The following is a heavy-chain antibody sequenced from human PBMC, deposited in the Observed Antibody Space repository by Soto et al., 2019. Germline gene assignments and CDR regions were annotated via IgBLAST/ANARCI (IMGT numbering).Heavy chain of an antibody. D-gene: IGHD3-10*01. Sequence: QIQLVQSGAEVKEPGASVKVSCKASGYTFTSSGISWVRQAPGQGPEWMGWISGYNGNTNYAQKFQDRVTMTTDTSTSTAYMELRSLRSDDTAVYFCAAAASGNYGSQYFHHWGQGTLVTVSS. V-gene: IGHV1-18*04. CDR1: GYTFTSSG. J-gene: IGHJ1*01. CDR2: ISGYNGNT. CDR3: AAAASGNYGSQYFHH.